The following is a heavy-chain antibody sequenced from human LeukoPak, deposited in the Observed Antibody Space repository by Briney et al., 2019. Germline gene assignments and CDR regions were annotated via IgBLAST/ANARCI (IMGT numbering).Heavy chain of an antibody. CDR2: IYPGDSDT. D-gene: IGHD3-22*01. Sequence: GESLKISCKGSGYSFTSYWIGWVRQMPGKGLEWMGFIYPGDSDTRYSPSIQGQVTISADKSISTAYLQWSSLKASDTAMYYCARRRYNYYDSSGQSSDAFDIWGQGTMVTVSS. CDR3: ARRRYNYYDSSGQSSDAFDI. J-gene: IGHJ3*02. V-gene: IGHV5-51*01. CDR1: GYSFTSYW.